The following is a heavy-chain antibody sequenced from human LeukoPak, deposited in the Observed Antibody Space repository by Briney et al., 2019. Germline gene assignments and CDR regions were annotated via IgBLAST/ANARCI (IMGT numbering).Heavy chain of an antibody. J-gene: IGHJ4*02. CDR3: AKEDIVVVPAAMNFDY. D-gene: IGHD2-2*01. Sequence: AGGYLRLSCAASGFTFSSYGMHWVRQAPGKGLEWVAFIRYDGSNKYYADSVKGRFTISRDNSKNTLYLQMNSLRAEDTAVYYCAKEDIVVVPAAMNFDYWGQGTLVTVSS. V-gene: IGHV3-30*02. CDR1: GFTFSSYG. CDR2: IRYDGSNK.